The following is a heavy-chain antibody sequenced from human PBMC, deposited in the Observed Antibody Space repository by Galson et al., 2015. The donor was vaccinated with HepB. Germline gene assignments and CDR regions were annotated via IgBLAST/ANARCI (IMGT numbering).Heavy chain of an antibody. CDR2: ISGSGGST. CDR3: AKVYRIGAMVREFDY. V-gene: IGHV3-23*01. J-gene: IGHJ4*02. D-gene: IGHD3-10*01. Sequence: SLRLSCAASGFTFSSYAMSWVRQAPGKGLEWVSAISGSGGSTYYADSVKGRFTISRDNSKNTLYLQMNSQRAEDTAVYYCAKVYRIGAMVREFDYWGQGTLVTVSS. CDR1: GFTFSSYA.